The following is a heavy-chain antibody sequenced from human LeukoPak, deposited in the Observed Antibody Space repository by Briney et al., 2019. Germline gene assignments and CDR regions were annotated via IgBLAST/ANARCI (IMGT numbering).Heavy chain of an antibody. D-gene: IGHD6-19*01. CDR1: GFTFSSYV. J-gene: IGHJ4*02. Sequence: GSLRLSCAASGFTFSSYVMSWVRQPPGKGLEWIGYIYYSGSTNYNPSLKSRVTISVDTSKNQFSLKLNSVTAADTAVYYCARGGGIAVAGLPFDYWGQGTLVTVSS. V-gene: IGHV4-59*01. CDR3: ARGGGIAVAGLPFDY. CDR2: IYYSGST.